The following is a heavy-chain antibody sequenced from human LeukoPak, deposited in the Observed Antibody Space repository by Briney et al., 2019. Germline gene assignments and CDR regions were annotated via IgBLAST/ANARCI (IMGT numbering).Heavy chain of an antibody. CDR3: ARGPLSSRTTWTWFDP. J-gene: IGHJ5*02. CDR1: GGSISPYY. V-gene: IGHV4-59*01. CDR2: VYYNVNT. Sequence: SETLSLTSTVSGGSISPYYWTWIRQPPGKGLEWIGYVYYNVNTNYNPSLKSRITISVDTSKNQFSLRLKSVTAADTAVYYCARGPLSSRTTWTWFDPWGQGTLVTVSS. D-gene: IGHD3/OR15-3a*01.